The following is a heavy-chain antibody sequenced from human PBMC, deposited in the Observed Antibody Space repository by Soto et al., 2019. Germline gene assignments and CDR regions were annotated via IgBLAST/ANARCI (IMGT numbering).Heavy chain of an antibody. V-gene: IGHV4-39*01. J-gene: IGHJ5*01. D-gene: IGHD2-21*01. CDR2: VYHNGGA. CDR3: GRVVEGATRHPHPDS. Sequence: PPEILFLTCSVSGVSIPNSHSFSAWIRQPPGKGLEFIGSVYHNGGAHYNSSMKRRVTIPVDTAHNQVSLRMRSLTAADTAVYYCGRVVEGATRHPHPDSWGQGILVTASS. CDR1: GVSIPNSHSF.